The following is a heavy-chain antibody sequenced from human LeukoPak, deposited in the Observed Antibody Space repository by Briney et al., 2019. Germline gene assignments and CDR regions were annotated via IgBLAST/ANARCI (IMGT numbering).Heavy chain of an antibody. CDR3: ASDDYGGKEESDY. Sequence: SETLSLTCTVSGYSISSGYYWGWIRQPPGKGLEWIGSIYHSGSTYYNPSLKSRVTISVDTSKNQFSLKLSSVTAADTAVYYCASDDYGGKEESDYWGQGTLVTVSS. CDR2: IYHSGST. J-gene: IGHJ4*02. CDR1: GYSISSGYY. D-gene: IGHD4-23*01. V-gene: IGHV4-38-2*02.